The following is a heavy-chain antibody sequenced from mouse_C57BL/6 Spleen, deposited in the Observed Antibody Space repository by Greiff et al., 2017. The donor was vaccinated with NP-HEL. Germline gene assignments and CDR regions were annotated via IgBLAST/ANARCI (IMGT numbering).Heavy chain of an antibody. D-gene: IGHD1-1*01. CDR1: GFTFNTYA. Sequence: DVMLVESGGGLVQPKGSLKLSCAASGFTFNTYAMHWVRQAPGKGLEGVARIRSKSCNYATYYAVSVKDRFTISSDDSQSMLYLKMNNLESEDTAMYYGVWEVVDAMCYWGQGTSVTVSS. CDR2: IRSKSCNYAT. V-gene: IGHV10-3*01. CDR3: VWEVVDAMCY. J-gene: IGHJ4*01.